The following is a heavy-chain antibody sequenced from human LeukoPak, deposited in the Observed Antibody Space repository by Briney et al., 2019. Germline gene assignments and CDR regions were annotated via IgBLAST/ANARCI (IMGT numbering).Heavy chain of an antibody. Sequence: ASVKVSCKASGYTLTGYYMHWVRQAPGQGLEWMGWINPNSGGTNYAQKFQGRVTMTRDTSISTAYMELSRLRSDDTAVYYCARGVVLRYFDWLLHFDYWGQGTLVTVSS. CDR1: GYTLTGYY. D-gene: IGHD3-9*01. J-gene: IGHJ4*02. CDR2: INPNSGGT. CDR3: ARGVVLRYFDWLLHFDY. V-gene: IGHV1-2*02.